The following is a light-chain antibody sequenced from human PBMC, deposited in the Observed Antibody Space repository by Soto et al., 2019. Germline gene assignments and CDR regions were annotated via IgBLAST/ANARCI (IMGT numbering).Light chain of an antibody. J-gene: IGKJ1*01. CDR2: GAS. V-gene: IGKV3-11*01. Sequence: EVVLTQSPATLSLYPGERATLSCRASESVRTFVDWYQQKPGQAPRLLIYGASNRATGIPARFSGSGSGTDFTLTISNLEPEDFAVYYCQQHSHWPPWTFGQGTRVEIQ. CDR1: ESVRTF. CDR3: QQHSHWPPWT.